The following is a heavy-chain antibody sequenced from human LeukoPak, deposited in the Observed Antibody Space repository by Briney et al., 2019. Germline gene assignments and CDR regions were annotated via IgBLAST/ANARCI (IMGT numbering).Heavy chain of an antibody. Sequence: SETLPLTCTVSGGSISSSSYYWGWIRQPPGKGLEWIGSIYYSGSTYYNPSLKSRVTISVDTSKNQFSLKLSSVTAADTAVYYCARIPRYSGSYSDYWGQGTLVTVSS. CDR2: IYYSGST. J-gene: IGHJ4*02. D-gene: IGHD1-26*01. V-gene: IGHV4-39*07. CDR3: ARIPRYSGSYSDY. CDR1: GGSISSSSYY.